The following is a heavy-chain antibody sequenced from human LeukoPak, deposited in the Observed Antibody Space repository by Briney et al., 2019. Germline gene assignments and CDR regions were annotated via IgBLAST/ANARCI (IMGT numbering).Heavy chain of an antibody. J-gene: IGHJ4*02. D-gene: IGHD1-1*01. V-gene: IGHV1-2*02. CDR2: INPNNGGT. CDR3: ARDASRTTAPDDY. CDR1: GYSFTDYY. Sequence: ASVKVSCKASGYSFTDYYMHWVRQAPGQGLEWMGWINPNNGGTNYEQKFQGRVTMTRDTSISTVHIELSRLTSDDTSVYYCARDASRTTAPDDYWGQGTLVTVSS.